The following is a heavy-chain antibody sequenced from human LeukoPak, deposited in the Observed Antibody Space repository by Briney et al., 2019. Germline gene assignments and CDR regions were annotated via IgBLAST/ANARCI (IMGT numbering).Heavy chain of an antibody. V-gene: IGHV3-11*04. CDR3: ATSSGSGIFYGMDV. CDR2: ISSSGSTI. J-gene: IGHJ6*02. CDR1: GFTFSDYY. Sequence: GGSLRLSCAASGFTFSDYYMSWIRQAPGKGLEWVSYISSSGSTIYYADSVKGRFTISRDNAKNSLYLQMNSLRAEDTAVYYCATSSGSGIFYGMDVWGQGTTVTVSS. D-gene: IGHD3-10*01.